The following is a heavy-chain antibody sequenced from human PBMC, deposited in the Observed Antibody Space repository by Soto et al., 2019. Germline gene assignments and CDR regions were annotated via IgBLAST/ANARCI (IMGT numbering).Heavy chain of an antibody. CDR3: ARLFFGSGPSGWFDP. V-gene: IGHV4-34*01. D-gene: IGHD3-10*01. CDR1: GGSFSGYY. CDR2: INHSGST. Sequence: PSETLSLTCAVYGGSFSGYYWSWVRQPPGKGLEWIGEINHSGSTNYNPSLKSRVTISVDTSKNQFSLKLSSVTAADTAVYYCARLFFGSGPSGWFDPCGQGTLLTVSS. J-gene: IGHJ5*02.